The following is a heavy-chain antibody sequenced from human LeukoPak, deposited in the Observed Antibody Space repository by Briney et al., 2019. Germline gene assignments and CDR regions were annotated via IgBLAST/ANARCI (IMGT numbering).Heavy chain of an antibody. D-gene: IGHD1-26*01. CDR1: GFTFSSYA. CDR2: ISGSGGST. J-gene: IGHJ6*02. Sequence: GGSLRLSCAASGFTFSSYAMSWVRQAPGKGLEWVSAISGSGGSTYYADSVKGRFTISRDNSRNTLSLQMSSLRAEDTAVYYCARGRSNYYGMDVWGQGTTVTVSS. V-gene: IGHV3-23*01. CDR3: ARGRSNYYGMDV.